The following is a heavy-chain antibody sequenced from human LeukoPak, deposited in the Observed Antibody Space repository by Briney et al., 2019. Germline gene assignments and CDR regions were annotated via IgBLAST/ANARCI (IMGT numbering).Heavy chain of an antibody. Sequence: ASVKVSCKASGYILTGHYIYWVRQAPGQGLEWMGWINPISGGTNYAQKFQDRVTMTRDTSISTAYMELSSLRSDDTAVYYCAREMIGTAGISFDYWGQGTLVTVSS. D-gene: IGHD6-13*01. V-gene: IGHV1-2*02. J-gene: IGHJ4*02. CDR2: INPISGGT. CDR3: AREMIGTAGISFDY. CDR1: GYILTGHY.